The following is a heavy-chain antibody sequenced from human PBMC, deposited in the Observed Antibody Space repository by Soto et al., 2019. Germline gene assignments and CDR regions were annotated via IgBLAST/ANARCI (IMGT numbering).Heavy chain of an antibody. V-gene: IGHV3-72*01. CDR2: SRNKANSYTT. CDR3: ARALRAVGYYFDS. J-gene: IGHJ4*02. Sequence: PGGSLRLSCAVSGFTFSDHYMDWVRQAPGKGLEWVGRSRNKANSYTTEYAASVKGRFTISRDDSKNSLSLQMNSLKTEDTAVYYCARALRAVGYYFDSWGQGTQVTVSS. D-gene: IGHD3-22*01. CDR1: GFTFSDHY.